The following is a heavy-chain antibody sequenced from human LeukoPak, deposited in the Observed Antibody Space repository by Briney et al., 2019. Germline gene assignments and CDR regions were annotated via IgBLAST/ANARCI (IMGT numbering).Heavy chain of an antibody. CDR1: GFTFSNAH. V-gene: IGHV3-15*01. Sequence: GGSLRLSCAASGFTFSNAHLSWVRQAPGKGLEWVGRIKKKADGGTTDYAAPVRDRLTISRDDSKNTSWLQMDSLKTEDTAVYYCATGGHYFGSWGQGTLVTVSS. J-gene: IGHJ4*02. CDR2: IKKKADGGTT. D-gene: IGHD4-23*01. CDR3: ATGGHYFGS.